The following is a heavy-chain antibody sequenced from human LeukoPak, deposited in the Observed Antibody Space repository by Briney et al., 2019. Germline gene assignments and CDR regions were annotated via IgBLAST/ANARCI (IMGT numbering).Heavy chain of an antibody. CDR3: ARGYYDILTGYPTYFDY. J-gene: IGHJ4*02. CDR1: GYTFTSYG. D-gene: IGHD3-9*01. Sequence: GASVKVSCKASGYTFTSYGISWVRQAPGQGLEWMGWISAYNGNTNYAQKLQGRVTMTTDTSTSTAYMELSSLRSEDTAVYYCARGYYDILTGYPTYFDYWGQGTLVTVSS. V-gene: IGHV1-18*01. CDR2: ISAYNGNT.